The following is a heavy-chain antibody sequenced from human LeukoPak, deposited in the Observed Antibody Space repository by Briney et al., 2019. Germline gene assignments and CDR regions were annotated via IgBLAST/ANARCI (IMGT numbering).Heavy chain of an antibody. CDR2: IYYSGST. V-gene: IGHV4-59*01. CDR3: ARGYDYGDYPNAFDI. CDR1: GVSISSYY. Sequence: SETLSLTCTVSGVSISSYYWSWIRQPPGKGLEWIGYIYYSGSTNYNPSLKSRVTISVDTSKNQFSLKLSSVTAADTAVYYCARGYDYGDYPNAFDIWGQGTMVTVSS. J-gene: IGHJ3*02. D-gene: IGHD4-17*01.